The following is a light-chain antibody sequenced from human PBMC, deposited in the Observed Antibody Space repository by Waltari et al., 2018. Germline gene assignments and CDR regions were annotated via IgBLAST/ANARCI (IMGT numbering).Light chain of an antibody. CDR3: QHGYGTPYS. J-gene: IGKJ2*03. CDR1: ENVKNY. V-gene: IGKV1-39*01. CDR2: KAS. Sequence: DIQMTTSPSSLSASVGDRVTITCRASENVKNYLNWYQQKPGKAPKLLIYKASTLQSGVPSRFSGSGSGTDYTFTISSLQSEDVATYYCQHGYGTPYSFGQGTKVEI.